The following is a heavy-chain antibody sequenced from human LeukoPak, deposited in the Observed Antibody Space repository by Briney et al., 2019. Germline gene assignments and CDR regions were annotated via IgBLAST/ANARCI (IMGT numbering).Heavy chain of an antibody. D-gene: IGHD4-17*01. Sequence: SETLSLTCTVSGDSISSGEYYWSWIRQPAGKGLEWIGRISSSGSTNYNPSLKSRVTISLDTSKNHFSLRLTSVTAADTAVYYCARDVYGATNFDYWGQGILVTVSS. CDR3: ARDVYGATNFDY. CDR1: GDSISSGEYY. V-gene: IGHV4-61*02. J-gene: IGHJ4*02. CDR2: ISSSGST.